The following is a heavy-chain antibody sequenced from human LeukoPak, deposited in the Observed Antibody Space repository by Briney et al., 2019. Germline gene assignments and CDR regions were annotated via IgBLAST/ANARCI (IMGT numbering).Heavy chain of an antibody. CDR3: ARRERLGYSYGRGTLDI. CDR2: ISGSGGST. V-gene: IGHV3-23*01. CDR1: GFTFSSYA. J-gene: IGHJ3*02. Sequence: GGSLRLSCAASGFTFSSYAMSWVRQAPGKGLEWVSAISGSGGSTYYADSVKGRFTISRDNSKNTLYLQMNSLRAEDTAVYYCARRERLGYSYGRGTLDIWGQGTMVTVSS. D-gene: IGHD5-18*01.